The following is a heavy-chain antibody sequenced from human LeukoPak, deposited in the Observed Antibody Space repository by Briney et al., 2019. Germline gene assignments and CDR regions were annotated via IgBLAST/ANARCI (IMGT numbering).Heavy chain of an antibody. CDR3: ARYYYGSGSQGAFDY. CDR1: GFSFSSYW. CDR2: IYSGGST. J-gene: IGHJ4*02. Sequence: GGSLRLSCVASGFSFSSYWMHWVRQAPGKGLEWVSVIYSGGSTYYADSVKGRFTISRDNSKNTLYLQMNSLRAEDTAVYYCARYYYGSGSQGAFDYWGQGTLVTVSS. V-gene: IGHV3-66*01. D-gene: IGHD3-10*01.